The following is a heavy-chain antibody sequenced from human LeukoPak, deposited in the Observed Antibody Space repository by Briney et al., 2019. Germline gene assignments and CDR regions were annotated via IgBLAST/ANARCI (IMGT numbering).Heavy chain of an antibody. V-gene: IGHV3-30-3*01. Sequence: GRSLRLSCAASGFTFSSYAMHWVRQAPGKGLEWVAVISYDGSNKYYADSVKGRFTISRDNSKNTLYLQMNSLRAEDTAVYYCAKETDIVAKGIDYWGQGTLVTVSS. D-gene: IGHD2-15*01. J-gene: IGHJ4*02. CDR1: GFTFSSYA. CDR2: ISYDGSNK. CDR3: AKETDIVAKGIDY.